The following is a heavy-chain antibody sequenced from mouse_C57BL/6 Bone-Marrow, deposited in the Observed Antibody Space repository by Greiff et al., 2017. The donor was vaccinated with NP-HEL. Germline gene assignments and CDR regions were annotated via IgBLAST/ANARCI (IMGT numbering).Heavy chain of an antibody. J-gene: IGHJ4*01. CDR1: GFTFSSYA. CDR3: ASHYYYGSSYYAMDY. D-gene: IGHD1-1*01. V-gene: IGHV5-4*01. CDR2: ISDGGSYT. Sequence: EVQRVESGGGLVKPGGSLKLSCAASGFTFSSYAMSWVRQTPEKRLEWVATISDGGSYTYYPDNVKGRFTISRDNAKNNLYLQMSHLKSEDTAMYYCASHYYYGSSYYAMDYWGQGTSVTVSS.